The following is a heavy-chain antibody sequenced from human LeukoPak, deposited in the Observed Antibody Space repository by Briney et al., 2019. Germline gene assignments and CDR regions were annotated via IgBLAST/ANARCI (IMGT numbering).Heavy chain of an antibody. Sequence: SETLSLTCTVSGGSISSYYWSWIRQPPGKGLEWIGYIYYSGSTNYNPSLKSRVTISVDTSKNQFSLKLSSVTAADTAVYYCAGAAAAGNYYYYYMDVWGKGTTVTVSS. CDR3: AGAAAAGNYYYYYMDV. CDR2: IYYSGST. V-gene: IGHV4-59*01. CDR1: GGSISSYY. D-gene: IGHD6-13*01. J-gene: IGHJ6*03.